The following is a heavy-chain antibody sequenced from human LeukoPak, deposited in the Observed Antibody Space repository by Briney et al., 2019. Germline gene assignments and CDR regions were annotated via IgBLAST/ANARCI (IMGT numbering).Heavy chain of an antibody. CDR2: IFSGGIT. CDR3: ARTRDYGYFDY. V-gene: IGHV4-59*08. Sequence: LETLSLTCTVSGGSINNNYWSWIRQPPGKGLEWIGYIFSGGITNYNPSLKSRVTISVDTSKSQFSLKLSSVIAADTAVYYCARTRDYGYFDYWGQGTLVTVSS. CDR1: GGSINNNY. J-gene: IGHJ4*02. D-gene: IGHD4-17*01.